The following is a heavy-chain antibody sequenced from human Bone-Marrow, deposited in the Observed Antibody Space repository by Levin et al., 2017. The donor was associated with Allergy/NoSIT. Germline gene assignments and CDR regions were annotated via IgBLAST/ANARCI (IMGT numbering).Heavy chain of an antibody. CDR1: GFTFSTYW. V-gene: IGHV3-74*01. Sequence: SCAASGFTFSTYWMHWVRQPPGKGLVWVSHINSDGSSTSYADSVKGRFTISRDNAKNTLFLQMNSLRAEDTAVYYCVRSYYSSPDNWGQGTLVTVSS. D-gene: IGHD4-11*01. CDR3: VRSYYSSPDN. J-gene: IGHJ4*02. CDR2: INSDGSST.